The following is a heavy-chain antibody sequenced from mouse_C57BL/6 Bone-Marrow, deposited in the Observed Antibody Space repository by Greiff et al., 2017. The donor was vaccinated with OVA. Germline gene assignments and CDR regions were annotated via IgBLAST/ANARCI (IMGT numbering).Heavy chain of an antibody. Sequence: QVTLKESGPGILQSSQTLSLTCSFSGFSLSTSGMGVSWIRQPSGKGLEWLAHIYWDDAKRYNPSLKNRLTISKDTSRNQVFLKITSVDTADTATYYCARTLTFYYYAMDYWGQGTSVTVSS. D-gene: IGHD4-1*01. J-gene: IGHJ4*01. CDR3: ARTLTFYYYAMDY. CDR1: GFSLSTSGMG. V-gene: IGHV8-12*01. CDR2: IYWDDAK.